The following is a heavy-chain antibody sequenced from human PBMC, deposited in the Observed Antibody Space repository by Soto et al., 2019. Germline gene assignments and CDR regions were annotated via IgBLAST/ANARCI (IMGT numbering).Heavy chain of an antibody. J-gene: IGHJ4*02. D-gene: IGHD3-22*01. V-gene: IGHV4-59*01. CDR3: ARDRAYYDSSGLYFDY. Sequence: SETLSLTCIVSGVSISDYYWSWIRQPPGKGLEWIGYIYYSGNTKYNPSLKSRVTISEDTSKNQFSLKLSSVTAADTAVHYCARDRAYYDSSGLYFDYWGQGTLVTVSS. CDR1: GVSISDYY. CDR2: IYYSGNT.